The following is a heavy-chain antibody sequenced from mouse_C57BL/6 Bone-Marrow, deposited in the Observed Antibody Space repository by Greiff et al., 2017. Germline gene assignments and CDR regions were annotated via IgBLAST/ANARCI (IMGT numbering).Heavy chain of an antibody. CDR1: GYTFTSYW. CDR2: IDPSDSYT. J-gene: IGHJ1*03. V-gene: IGHV1-59*01. Sequence: QVQLQQPGAELVRPGTSVKLSCKASGYTFTSYWMHWVKQRPGQGLGWIGVIDPSDSYTNYNQKFKGKATLTVDTSSSTAYMQLSSLTSEDSAVYYCARNYYGSSWNWYFDVWGTGTTVTVSS. CDR3: ARNYYGSSWNWYFDV. D-gene: IGHD1-1*01.